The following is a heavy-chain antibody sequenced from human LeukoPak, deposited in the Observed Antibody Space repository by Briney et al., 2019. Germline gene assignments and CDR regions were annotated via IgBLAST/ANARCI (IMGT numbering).Heavy chain of an antibody. Sequence: SETLSLTCDVSGYSIRSCSYWGWIRQPPEKGLGWIGCMIDSGDTYHNPSLKSRVTISADTSKNQFSLKLTSVTAADTAVYYCAKVGAYGDYARHDYWGQGTLVTVSS. CDR2: MIDSGDT. V-gene: IGHV4-38-2*01. D-gene: IGHD4-17*01. J-gene: IGHJ4*02. CDR1: GYSIRSCSY. CDR3: AKVGAYGDYARHDY.